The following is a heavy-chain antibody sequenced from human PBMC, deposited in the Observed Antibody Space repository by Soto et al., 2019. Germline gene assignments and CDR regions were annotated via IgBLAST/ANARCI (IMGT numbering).Heavy chain of an antibody. Sequence: GGSLRLSCAASRFTFSSYWMSWVRQAPGKGLEWVANIKEDGSDKYYVDSVKGRFTISRDNAKNSLYLQMNSLRAEDTAVYYCARVPYDIVVVPAALDYWGQGTLVTVSS. V-gene: IGHV3-7*05. J-gene: IGHJ4*02. CDR2: IKEDGSDK. CDR3: ARVPYDIVVVPAALDY. D-gene: IGHD2-2*01. CDR1: RFTFSSYW.